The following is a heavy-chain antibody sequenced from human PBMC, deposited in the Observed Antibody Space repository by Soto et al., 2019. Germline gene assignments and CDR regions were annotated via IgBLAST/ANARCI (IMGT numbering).Heavy chain of an antibody. CDR3: ARGGLTGFDP. J-gene: IGHJ5*02. V-gene: IGHV1-18*01. CDR1: GYIFSNHI. Sequence: VQLVQSAPEVKKPGASVKVSCKASGYIFSNHIITWVRQAPGQGLEWMGWSSTNNGNTNYAQKCQDRVTMTTDTTTATADKELTSRTSDDTAIYYCARGGLTGFDPWGQGTLVTVSS. CDR2: SSTNNGNT. D-gene: IGHD3-9*01.